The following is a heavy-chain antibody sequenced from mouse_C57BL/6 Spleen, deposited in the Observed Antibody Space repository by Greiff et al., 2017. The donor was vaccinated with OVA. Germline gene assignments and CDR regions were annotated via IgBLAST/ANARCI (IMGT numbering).Heavy chain of an antibody. CDR2: ISSGSSTI. D-gene: IGHD2-5*01. CDR3: AGGSKGDRAWFAY. CDR1: GFTFSDYG. J-gene: IGHJ3*01. Sequence: EVQRVESGGGLVKPGGSLKLSCAASGFTFSDYGMHWVRQAPEKGLEWVAYISSGSSTIYYADTVKGRFTISRDNAKNTLFLQMTSLRSEDTAMYYCAGGSKGDRAWFAYWGQGTLVTVSA. V-gene: IGHV5-17*01.